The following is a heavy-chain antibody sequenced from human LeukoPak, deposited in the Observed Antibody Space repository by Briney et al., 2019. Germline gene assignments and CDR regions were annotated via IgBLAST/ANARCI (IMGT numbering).Heavy chain of an antibody. Sequence: PSETLSLTCAVYGGSFSGYYWSWIRQPPGKGLEWIGEINHSGSTNYNPSLKSRVTISVDTSKNQFSLKLSSVTAADTAVYYCARIVEMASGGDAWGQGTLVTVSS. J-gene: IGHJ4*02. CDR3: ARIVEMASGGDA. CDR1: GGSFSGYY. CDR2: INHSGST. V-gene: IGHV4-34*01. D-gene: IGHD5-24*01.